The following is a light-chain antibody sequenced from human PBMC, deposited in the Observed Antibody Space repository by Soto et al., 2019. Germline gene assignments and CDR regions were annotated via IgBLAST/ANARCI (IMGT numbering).Light chain of an antibody. CDR3: LQYGSSIFT. CDR2: GAS. CDR1: QSVSSSY. J-gene: IGKJ3*01. V-gene: IGKV3-20*01. Sequence: EIVLTQSPGTLSLSPGERATLSCRASQSVSSSYLAWYQQKPGQAPRLLFHGASSRATGIPDRFSGSGSGTDFTLTISRLEPEDFAVYYCLQYGSSIFTFGPGTKVDIK.